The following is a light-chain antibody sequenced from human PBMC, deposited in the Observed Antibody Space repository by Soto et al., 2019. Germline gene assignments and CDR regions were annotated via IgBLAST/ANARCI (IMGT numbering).Light chain of an antibody. J-gene: IGKJ4*01. V-gene: IGKV1-33*01. CDR1: QDISNY. Sequence: DIPMTQSPSSLSASVGDRVTITCQASQDISNYLNWYQQKPGKAPKLLIYDASKLETGVPSRFSGSGSGTDFTVTISSLQPEDIATYYCQQYDNLPLTCGGGTKVEIK. CDR2: DAS. CDR3: QQYDNLPLT.